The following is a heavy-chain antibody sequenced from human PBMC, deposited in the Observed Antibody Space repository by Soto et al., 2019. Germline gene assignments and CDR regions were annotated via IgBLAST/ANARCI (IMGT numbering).Heavy chain of an antibody. V-gene: IGHV3-33*01. CDR1: GFTFSSYG. D-gene: IGHD2-2*01. Sequence: QVQLVESGGGVVQPGRSLRLSCAASGFTFSSYGMHWVRQAPGKGLEWVAVIWYDGSNKYYADSVKGRFTISRDNSKNTLYLQMNSLRAEDTAVYYCARERYCSSTSCYAGRSSFDYWGQGTLVTVSS. CDR3: ARERYCSSTSCYAGRSSFDY. J-gene: IGHJ4*02. CDR2: IWYDGSNK.